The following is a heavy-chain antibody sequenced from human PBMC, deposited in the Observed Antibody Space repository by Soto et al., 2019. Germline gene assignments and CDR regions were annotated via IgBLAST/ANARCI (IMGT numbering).Heavy chain of an antibody. CDR3: ARESEDLTSNFDY. CDR2: ISSTTNYI. V-gene: IGHV3-21*01. CDR1: GFTFSRYS. J-gene: IGHJ4*02. Sequence: GVSLRLSCAASGFTFSRYSMNWVRQAPGKGLEWVSSISSTTNYIYYADSMKGRFTVSRDNAKNSVYLDMNSLSAEDTAVYYCARESEDLTSNFDYWGQGTLVTVSS.